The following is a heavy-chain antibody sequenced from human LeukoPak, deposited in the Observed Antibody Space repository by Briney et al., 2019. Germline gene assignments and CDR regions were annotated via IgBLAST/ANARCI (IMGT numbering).Heavy chain of an antibody. Sequence: ASVKVSCKASGYTFTSYGISWVRQAPGQGLEWMGWISAYNGNTNYAQKLQGRVTMTTDTSTSTAYMELRSLRSDDTAVYYCARAGFTILGVVTVYYYYMDVWGKGTTVTVSS. D-gene: IGHD3-3*01. J-gene: IGHJ6*03. CDR3: ARAGFTILGVVTVYYYYMDV. CDR2: ISAYNGNT. V-gene: IGHV1-18*01. CDR1: GYTFTSYG.